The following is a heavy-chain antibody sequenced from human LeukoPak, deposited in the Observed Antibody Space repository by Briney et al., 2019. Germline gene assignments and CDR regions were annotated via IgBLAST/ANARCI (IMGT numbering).Heavy chain of an antibody. Sequence: PGGSLRLSCAASGFTFSSYWMHWVRQAPGEGLVWVSRINTDGTSTAYADSVKGRFTISRDNAKNTLYLQMNSLRAEDTAVYYCAKIGVYDAFDIWGQGTMVTVSS. CDR1: GFTFSSYW. CDR3: AKIGVYDAFDI. CDR2: INTDGTST. V-gene: IGHV3-74*01. J-gene: IGHJ3*02. D-gene: IGHD2-21*01.